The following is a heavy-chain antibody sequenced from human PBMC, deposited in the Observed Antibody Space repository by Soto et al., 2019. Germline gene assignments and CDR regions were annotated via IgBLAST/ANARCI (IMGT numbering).Heavy chain of an antibody. V-gene: IGHV1-18*01. CDR3: ARTLKGLKWLVMFQH. CDR1: GYTFTSYG. D-gene: IGHD6-19*01. J-gene: IGHJ1*01. Sequence: QVQLVQSGAEVKKPGASVKVSCKASGYTFTSYGISWVRQAPGQGLEWMGWISAYNGNTNYAQKLQGRVTMTTDTSTSTAYMELRSLRSDVTAVYYCARTLKGLKWLVMFQHWGQGTLVTVSS. CDR2: ISAYNGNT.